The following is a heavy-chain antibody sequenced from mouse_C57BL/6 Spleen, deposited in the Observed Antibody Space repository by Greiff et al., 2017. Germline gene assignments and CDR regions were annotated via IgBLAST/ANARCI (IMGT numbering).Heavy chain of an antibody. CDR2: ISSGGDYI. Sequence: LVESGEGLVKPGGSLKLSCAASGFTFSSYAMSWVRQTPEKRLEWVAYISSGGDYIYYADTVKGRFTISRDNARNTLYLQMSSLKSEDTAMYYCTRVNYGYRGFAYWGQGTLVTVSA. J-gene: IGHJ3*01. CDR1: GFTFSSYA. V-gene: IGHV5-9-1*02. D-gene: IGHD2-2*01. CDR3: TRVNYGYRGFAY.